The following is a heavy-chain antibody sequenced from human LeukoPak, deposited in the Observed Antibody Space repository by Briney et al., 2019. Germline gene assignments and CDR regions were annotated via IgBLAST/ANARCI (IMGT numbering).Heavy chain of an antibody. CDR3: AREIEYSSSSWFDP. CDR2: IYTSGST. V-gene: IGHV4-4*07. D-gene: IGHD6-6*01. CDR1: GGSISSYY. J-gene: IGHJ5*02. Sequence: PSETLSLTCTDSGGSISSYYWSWIRQPAGKGLEWIGRIYTSGSTNYNPSLKSRVTMSVDTSKNQFSLKLSSVTAADTAVYYCAREIEYSSSSWFDPWGQGTLVTVSS.